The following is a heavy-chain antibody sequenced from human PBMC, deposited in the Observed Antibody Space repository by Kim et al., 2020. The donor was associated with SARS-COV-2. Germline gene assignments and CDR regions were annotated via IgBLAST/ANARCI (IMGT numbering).Heavy chain of an antibody. Sequence: GGSLRLSCAASGFTFSSYSMNWVRQAPGKGLEWVSSISSSSSYIYYADSVKARFTISRDNAKNSLYLQMNSLRAEDTAVYYCAGGSGSWQLVPKYYFDYWGQGTLVTVSS. CDR1: GFTFSSYS. D-gene: IGHD6-13*01. V-gene: IGHV3-21*01. CDR3: AGGSGSWQLVPKYYFDY. J-gene: IGHJ4*02. CDR2: ISSSSSYI.